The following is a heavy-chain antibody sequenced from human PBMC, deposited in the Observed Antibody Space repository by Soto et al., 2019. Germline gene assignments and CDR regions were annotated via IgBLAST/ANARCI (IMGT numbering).Heavy chain of an antibody. CDR1: GYTFTSYA. Sequence: QVQLVQSGAEVKKPGASVKVSCKASGYTFTSYAMHWVRQAPGQRLEWMGWINAGNGNTKYSQKFQGRVTITRDTTANTANMELNTLRSEDTAVYYCAGYQALYGDYSYFDYWGQGTLVTVSS. CDR2: INAGNGNT. J-gene: IGHJ4*02. D-gene: IGHD4-17*01. CDR3: AGYQALYGDYSYFDY. V-gene: IGHV1-3*01.